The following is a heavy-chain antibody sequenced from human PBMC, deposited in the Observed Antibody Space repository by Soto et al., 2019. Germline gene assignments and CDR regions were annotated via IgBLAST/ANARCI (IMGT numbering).Heavy chain of an antibody. V-gene: IGHV3-30*18. CDR3: AKGGYCSSTSCRFYYYYGMDV. J-gene: IGHJ6*02. D-gene: IGHD2-2*01. CDR2: ISYDGSNK. CDR1: GFTFSSYG. Sequence: RVSCAASGFTFSSYGMHWVRQAPGKGLEWVAVISYDGSNKYYADSVKGRFTISRDTSTNTLYLQMNSLRAEDTAVYYCAKGGYCSSTSCRFYYYYGMDVWGQGTTVTVS.